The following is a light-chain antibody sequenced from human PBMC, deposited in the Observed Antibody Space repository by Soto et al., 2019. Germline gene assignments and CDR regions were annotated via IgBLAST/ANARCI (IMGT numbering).Light chain of an antibody. CDR1: SSDVGGYNY. V-gene: IGLV2-14*01. CDR2: DVS. J-gene: IGLJ1*01. Sequence: QSALTQPASVSGSPGQSITISCTGTSSDVGGYNYVSWYQQHPGKAPKLMIYDVSNRPSGVSNRFSGSKSGNTASLTISGLQAEDEADYYCSSYTRSSTPRYVFGPGTKVTV. CDR3: SSYTRSSTPRYV.